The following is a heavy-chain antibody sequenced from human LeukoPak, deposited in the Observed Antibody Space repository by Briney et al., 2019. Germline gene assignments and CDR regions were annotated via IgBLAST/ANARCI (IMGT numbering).Heavy chain of an antibody. J-gene: IGHJ4*02. Sequence: PGGSLRLSCAASGFTFDDYAMHWVRQAPGKGLEWVAVISYDGSNKYYADSVKGRFTISRDNSKNTLYLQMNSLRAEDTAAYYCARSGGWRKLEPRLDYWGQGTLVTVSS. V-gene: IGHV3-30-3*01. D-gene: IGHD1-14*01. CDR2: ISYDGSNK. CDR3: ARSGGWRKLEPRLDY. CDR1: GFTFDDYA.